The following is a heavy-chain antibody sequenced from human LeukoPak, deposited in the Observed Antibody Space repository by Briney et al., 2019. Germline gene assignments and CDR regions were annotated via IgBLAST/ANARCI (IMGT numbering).Heavy chain of an antibody. CDR2: INPNSGAT. J-gene: IGHJ4*02. Sequence: ASVKVSCKASGYTFTGYYMYWVRQAPGQGFEWMGWINPNSGATNYAQKFQGRVTTTRDTSISTAYMELSRLRSDDTAVYYCARDLLGATSDYWGQGTLVTVSS. CDR3: ARDLLGATSDY. CDR1: GYTFTGYY. V-gene: IGHV1-2*02. D-gene: IGHD1-26*01.